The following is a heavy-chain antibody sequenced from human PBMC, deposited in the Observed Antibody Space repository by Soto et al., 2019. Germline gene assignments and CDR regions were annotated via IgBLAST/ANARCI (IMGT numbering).Heavy chain of an antibody. Sequence: SSETLSLTCTVSGGSISSSYWSWIRQPPGTGLECIGYIYHSGSTYYNPSLKGRVTISVDRSKNQFSLKLSSVTAADTAVYYCARGMTTVTTFDYWGQGTLVTVFS. CDR1: GGSISSSY. D-gene: IGHD4-17*01. V-gene: IGHV4-59*12. J-gene: IGHJ4*02. CDR3: ARGMTTVTTFDY. CDR2: IYHSGST.